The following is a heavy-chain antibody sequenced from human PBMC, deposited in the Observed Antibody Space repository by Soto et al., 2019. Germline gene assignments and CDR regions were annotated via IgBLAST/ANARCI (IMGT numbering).Heavy chain of an antibody. CDR2: INHSGST. CDR3: ARDRGYYGSGSYSRPHYYYYYMDV. J-gene: IGHJ6*03. D-gene: IGHD3-10*01. Sequence: SETLSLTCAVYGGSFSGYYWSWIRQPPGKGLEWIGEINHSGSTNYNPSLKSRVTISVDTSKNQFSLKLSSVTAAGTAVYYCARDRGYYGSGSYSRPHYYYYYMDVWGKGTTVS. CDR1: GGSFSGYY. V-gene: IGHV4-34*01.